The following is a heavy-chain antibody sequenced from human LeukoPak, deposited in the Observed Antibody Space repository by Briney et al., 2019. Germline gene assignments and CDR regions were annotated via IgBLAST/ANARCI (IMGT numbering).Heavy chain of an antibody. CDR2: ISYDGSNK. V-gene: IGHV3-30-3*01. CDR1: GFTFSSYA. Sequence: GGSLRLSCAASGFTFSSYAMHWVRQAPGKGLEWVAVISYDGSNKYYADSVKGRFTISRDNSKNTLYLQMNRLRAEDTAVYYCAREGQNFDYWGQGTLVTVSS. J-gene: IGHJ4*02. CDR3: AREGQNFDY.